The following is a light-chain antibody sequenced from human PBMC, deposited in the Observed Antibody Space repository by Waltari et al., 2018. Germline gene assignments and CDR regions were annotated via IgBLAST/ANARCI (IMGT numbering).Light chain of an antibody. CDR1: SSDVGRYTL. CDR3: CSYAGSSTYV. CDR2: EGS. J-gene: IGLJ1*01. Sequence: QSALTQPASVSGSPGPSLTIPCPGTSSDVGRYTLVPWYQQQPGKAPKLMIYEGSKRPSGVSNRFSGSKSGNTASLTISGLQAEDEADYYCCSYAGSSTYVFGTGTKVTVL. V-gene: IGLV2-23*01.